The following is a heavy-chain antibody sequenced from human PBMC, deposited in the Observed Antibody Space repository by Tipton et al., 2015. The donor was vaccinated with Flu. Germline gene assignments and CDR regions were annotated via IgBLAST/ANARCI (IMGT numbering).Heavy chain of an antibody. J-gene: IGHJ6*02. CDR3: ARVATAEYYYGMDV. Sequence: SLRLSCVASGFTVSSKNMNWVRQVPGRGLEWVSLIYSGGATYYGESMKGRFTISRDNSKNTLYLQTNSLRAEDTAVYYCARVATAEYYYGMDVWGQGTTVTVSS. CDR2: IYSGGAT. CDR1: GFTVSSKN. D-gene: IGHD5-12*01. V-gene: IGHV3-66*02.